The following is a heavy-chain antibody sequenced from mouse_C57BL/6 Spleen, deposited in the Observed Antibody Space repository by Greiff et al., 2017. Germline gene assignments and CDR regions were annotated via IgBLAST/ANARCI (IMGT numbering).Heavy chain of an antibody. CDR1: GYAFSSSW. J-gene: IGHJ1*03. Sequence: VQLQQSGPELVKPGASVKISCKASGYAFSSSWMNWVKQRPGKGLEWIGRIYPGDGDTNYNGKFKGKATLTADKSSSTAYMQLSSLTSEDSAVYSCARDGGNYVWYFDVWGTGTTVTVSS. CDR3: ARDGGNYVWYFDV. V-gene: IGHV1-82*01. D-gene: IGHD2-1*01. CDR2: IYPGDGDT.